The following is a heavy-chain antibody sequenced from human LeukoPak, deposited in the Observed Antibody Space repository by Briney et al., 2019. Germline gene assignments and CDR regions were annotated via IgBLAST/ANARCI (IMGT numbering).Heavy chain of an antibody. CDR3: ARDLGQYYDTSDNWFDP. CDR2: INSDGINT. J-gene: IGHJ5*02. CDR1: GFPFSNYW. Sequence: PGGSLRLSCAASGFPFSNYWMHWVRQAPGKGLVWVSRINSDGINTIYADSVKGRFTISRDNAKNTLNLQMNSLRAEDKAVYYCARDLGQYYDTSDNWFDPWGQGTLVTVSS. V-gene: IGHV3-74*01. D-gene: IGHD3-22*01.